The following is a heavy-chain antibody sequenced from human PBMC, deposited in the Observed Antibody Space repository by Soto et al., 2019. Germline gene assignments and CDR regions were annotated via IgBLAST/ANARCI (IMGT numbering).Heavy chain of an antibody. CDR3: ARGGHDYWSGPFDY. Sequence: EALPLTCTVSGGSISTYYCNWIRQPSGKGLEWIGRIDTSGSTNYNPSLKSRVTMSVDTSENQFSLKLSSVTAADTAVYYGARGGHDYWSGPFDYWGQGSLVTVSS. D-gene: IGHD3-3*01. CDR2: IDTSGST. V-gene: IGHV4-4*07. J-gene: IGHJ4*02. CDR1: GGSISTYY.